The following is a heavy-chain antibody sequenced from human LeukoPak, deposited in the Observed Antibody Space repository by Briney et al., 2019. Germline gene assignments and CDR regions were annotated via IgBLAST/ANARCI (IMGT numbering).Heavy chain of an antibody. V-gene: IGHV7-4-1*02. D-gene: IGHD2/OR15-2a*01. CDR1: GYTFTNSG. Sequence: ASVKVSCKASGYTFTNSGMNWGRQAPGRGLEWLGWINTNTGNPTYAQGFTGRFVFSLDTSVSTAYMQISSLKAEDTAVYYCAPSNSFTFEYWGQGTLVTVSS. CDR3: APSNSFTFEY. CDR2: INTNTGNP. J-gene: IGHJ4*02.